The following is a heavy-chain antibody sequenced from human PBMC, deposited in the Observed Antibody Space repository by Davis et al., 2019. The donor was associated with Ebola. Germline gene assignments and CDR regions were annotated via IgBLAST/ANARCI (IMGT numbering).Heavy chain of an antibody. J-gene: IGHJ6*04. CDR1: GFTFSSHG. CDR2: IWYDGNSK. Sequence: PGGSLRLSCAASGFTFSSHGMHWVRQAPGKGLEWVAVIWYDGNSKYYADSVKGRFTISRDNSKNTLYLQMNSLRAEDTAVYYCARDPHESDYDFWSGNGMDVWGKGTTVTVSS. CDR3: ARDPHESDYDFWSGNGMDV. V-gene: IGHV3-33*01. D-gene: IGHD3-3*01.